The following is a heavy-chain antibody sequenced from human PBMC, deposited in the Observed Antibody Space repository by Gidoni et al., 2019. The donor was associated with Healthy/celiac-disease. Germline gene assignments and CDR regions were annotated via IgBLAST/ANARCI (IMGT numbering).Heavy chain of an antibody. CDR2: INHSGST. D-gene: IGHD1-26*01. Sequence: QVQLQQWGAGLLKPSETLSLTCAVYGGSFSGYYWSWIRQPPGKGLEWIGEINHSGSTNYNPSLKSRVTISVDTSKNQFSLKLSSVTAADTAVYYCARWGPRLYSGSYWGYWGQGTLVTVSS. V-gene: IGHV4-34*01. J-gene: IGHJ4*02. CDR1: GGSFSGYY. CDR3: ARWGPRLYSGSYWGY.